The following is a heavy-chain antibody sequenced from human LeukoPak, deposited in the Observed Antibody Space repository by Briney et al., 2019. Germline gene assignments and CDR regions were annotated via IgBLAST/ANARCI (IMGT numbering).Heavy chain of an antibody. D-gene: IGHD3-3*01. Sequence: SETLSLTCTVSGGSISSYYWSWIRQPPGKGLEWIRYIYYSGSTNYNPSLKSRVTISVDTSKNQFSLKLSSVTAADTAVYYCATRYYDFWSGYYTGIPPPNDAFDIWGQGTMVTVSS. V-gene: IGHV4-59*01. CDR2: IYYSGST. CDR1: GGSISSYY. CDR3: ATRYYDFWSGYYTGIPPPNDAFDI. J-gene: IGHJ3*02.